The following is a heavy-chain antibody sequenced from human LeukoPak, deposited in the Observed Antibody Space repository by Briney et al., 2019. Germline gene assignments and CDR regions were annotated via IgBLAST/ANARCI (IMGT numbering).Heavy chain of an antibody. D-gene: IGHD6-13*01. CDR1: GGSFSGYY. V-gene: IGHV4-34*01. CDR3: ARQYSSSWYKRGYFDY. CDR2: INHSGST. Sequence: PSETLSLTCAVYGGSFSGYYWSWIRQPPGKGLEWIGEINHSGSTNYNPSLKSRVTISVDTSKNQFSLKLSSVTAADTAVYYCARQYSSSWYKRGYFDYWGQGTLVTVSS. J-gene: IGHJ4*02.